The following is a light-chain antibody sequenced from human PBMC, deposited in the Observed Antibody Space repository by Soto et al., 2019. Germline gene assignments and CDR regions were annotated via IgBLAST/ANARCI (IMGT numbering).Light chain of an antibody. Sequence: QSVLTQPPSVSAAPGQKVTISCSGSSSNIGGNSVSWYQQLPGTAPKLLIYDDNKRLSGIPDRFSGSKSGTSATLGITGFQTGDEADYYCGSWDSSMSAYVFGTGTKVTVL. CDR2: DDN. J-gene: IGLJ1*01. CDR3: GSWDSSMSAYV. CDR1: SSNIGGNS. V-gene: IGLV1-51*01.